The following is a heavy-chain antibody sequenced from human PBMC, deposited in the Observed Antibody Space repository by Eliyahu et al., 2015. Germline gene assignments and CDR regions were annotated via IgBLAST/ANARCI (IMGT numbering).Heavy chain of an antibody. Sequence: EVQLVESGGGLVKPGGSLRLSCAASGFTFSSYSMNWVRQAPGKGLEWVSSISSSSSYIYYADSVKGRFTISRDNAKNSLYLQMNSLRAEDTAVYYCARDRIVVVPAAMYYYYGMDVWGQGTTVTVSS. V-gene: IGHV3-21*01. D-gene: IGHD2-2*01. J-gene: IGHJ6*02. CDR2: ISSSSSYI. CDR1: GFTFSSYS. CDR3: ARDRIVVVPAAMYYYYGMDV.